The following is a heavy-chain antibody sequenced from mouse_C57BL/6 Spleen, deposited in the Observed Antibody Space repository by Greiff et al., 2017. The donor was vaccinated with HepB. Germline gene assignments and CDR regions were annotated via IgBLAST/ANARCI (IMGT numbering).Heavy chain of an antibody. D-gene: IGHD1-1*01. CDR2: IDPSDSYT. V-gene: IGHV1-69*01. CDR3: ARRTTVVARGAMDY. CDR1: GYTFTSYW. Sequence: QVQLQQPGAELVMPGASVKLSCKASGYTFTSYWMHWVKQRPGQGLEWIGEIDPSDSYTNYNQKFKGKSTLTVDKSSSTAYMQLSSLTSEDSAVYYCARRTTVVARGAMDYWGQGTSVTVSS. J-gene: IGHJ4*01.